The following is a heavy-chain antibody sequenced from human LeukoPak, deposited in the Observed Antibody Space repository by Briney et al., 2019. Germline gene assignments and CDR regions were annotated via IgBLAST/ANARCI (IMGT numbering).Heavy chain of an antibody. CDR1: GVSISSSSYF. CDR3: ARLVRFTMVRGAHFDY. J-gene: IGHJ4*02. V-gene: IGHV4-39*01. D-gene: IGHD3-10*01. Sequence: SETLSLTCTVSGVSISSSSYFWGWIRPPPGKGLEGIGSIYYSGSTYYNPSLKNRVTISVDTSKNQFSLKLSSVTAADTAVYYCARLVRFTMVRGAHFDYWGQGTLVTASS. CDR2: IYYSGST.